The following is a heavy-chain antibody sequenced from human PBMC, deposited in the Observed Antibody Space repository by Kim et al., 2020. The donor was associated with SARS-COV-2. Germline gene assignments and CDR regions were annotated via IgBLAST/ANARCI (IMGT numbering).Heavy chain of an antibody. CDR1: GGTFSSYA. V-gene: IGHV1-69*06. CDR3: ARSPDYYGSGSHFDY. Sequence: SVKVSCKASGGTFSSYAISWVRQAPGQGLEWMGGIIPIFGSANYAQKFQGRATITADKSTSTAYMELSSQRSEDTAVYYCARSPDYYGSGSHFDYWGQGTLVTVSS. J-gene: IGHJ4*02. D-gene: IGHD3-10*01. CDR2: IIPIFGSA.